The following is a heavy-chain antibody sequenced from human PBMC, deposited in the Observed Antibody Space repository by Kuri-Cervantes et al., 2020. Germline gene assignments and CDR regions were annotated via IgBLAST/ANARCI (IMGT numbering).Heavy chain of an antibody. CDR3: ARDNGPMVQGVIY. Sequence: ASVKVSCKASGYTSTSYYMHWVRQAPGQGLEWMGIINPSGGSTSYAQKFQGRVTMTRDTSTSTVYMELRSLRSDDTAVYYCARDNGPMVQGVIYWGQGTLVTVSS. CDR2: INPSGGST. D-gene: IGHD3-10*01. CDR1: GYTSTSYY. V-gene: IGHV1-46*01. J-gene: IGHJ4*02.